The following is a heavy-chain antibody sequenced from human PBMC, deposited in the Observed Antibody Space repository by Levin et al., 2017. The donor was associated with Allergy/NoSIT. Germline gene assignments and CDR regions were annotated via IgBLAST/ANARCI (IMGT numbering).Heavy chain of an antibody. V-gene: IGHV3-23*01. J-gene: IGHJ4*02. Sequence: GGSLRLSCATSGFTFRSYAMSWVRRAPGKGLEWVSSLKSSGGNTYYADSVKGRFTISRDNSKNTLYLQMNSLRAEDTAVYYCAKDVQRGGYSDYWGQGTLVTVSS. CDR1: GFTFRSYA. D-gene: IGHD2-15*01. CDR2: LKSSGGNT. CDR3: AKDVQRGGYSDY.